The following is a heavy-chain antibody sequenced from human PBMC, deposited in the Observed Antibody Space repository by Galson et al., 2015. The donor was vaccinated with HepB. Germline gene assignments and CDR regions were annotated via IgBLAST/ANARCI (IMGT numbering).Heavy chain of an antibody. D-gene: IGHD2-15*01. CDR3: ARLGSGRAGGYYGMDV. CDR1: GYNFTNYW. J-gene: IGHJ6*02. Sequence: QSGAEVKKPGESLKISCKGSGYNFTNYWIGWVRQMPGKGLEWVGIIYPGDSDTRYSPSFQGQVTISADKSISTAYLQRSSLKASDTAMYYCARLGSGRAGGYYGMDVWGQGTTVTVSS. CDR2: IYPGDSDT. V-gene: IGHV5-51*01.